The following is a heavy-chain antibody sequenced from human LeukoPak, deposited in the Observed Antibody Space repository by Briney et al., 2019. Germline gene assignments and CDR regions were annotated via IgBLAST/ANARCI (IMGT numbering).Heavy chain of an antibody. V-gene: IGHV3-48*04. Sequence: GGSLRLSCAASGFSISRSSMNWVRQAPGKGLEWVSYITASSGTIYYGDSVTGRFAISRDNAKNSLYLQMSSLRAEDTAVYFCVRDGDDFNFDYWGQGSLVTVSS. J-gene: IGHJ4*02. CDR3: VRDGDDFNFDY. D-gene: IGHD5-24*01. CDR1: GFSISRSS. CDR2: ITASSGTI.